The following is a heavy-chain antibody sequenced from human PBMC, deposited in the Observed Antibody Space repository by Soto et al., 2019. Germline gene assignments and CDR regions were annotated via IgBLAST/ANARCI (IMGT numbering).Heavy chain of an antibody. Sequence: GASVKVSCKAPGYTFTSYVISWVRQAPGQGLEWMGWISAYNGNTKYAQKLQGRVTMTTDTSTSTAYMELRSLRSDDTAVYYWARGDYYGSGTLSDYWGQETLVTVSS. CDR1: GYTFTSYV. V-gene: IGHV1-18*01. CDR3: ARGDYYGSGTLSDY. D-gene: IGHD3-10*01. J-gene: IGHJ4*02. CDR2: ISAYNGNT.